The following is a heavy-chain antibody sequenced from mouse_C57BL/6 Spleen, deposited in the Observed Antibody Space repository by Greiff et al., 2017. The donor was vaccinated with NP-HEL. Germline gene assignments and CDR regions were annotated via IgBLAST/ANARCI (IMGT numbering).Heavy chain of an antibody. CDR3: ARSTMFTTGYWAMDD. J-gene: IGHJ4*01. CDR2: IWWDDDK. CDR1: GFSLSTFGMG. V-gene: IGHV8-8*01. D-gene: IGHD2-2*01. Sequence: QVTLKESGPGILQPSQTLSLTCSFSGFSLSTFGMGVGWIRQPSGKGLEWLAHIWWDDDKYYNPALKSRLSISKDTSKNHVFLKIANVVTADNATYYYARSTMFTTGYWAMDDWGQGTSVTVSS.